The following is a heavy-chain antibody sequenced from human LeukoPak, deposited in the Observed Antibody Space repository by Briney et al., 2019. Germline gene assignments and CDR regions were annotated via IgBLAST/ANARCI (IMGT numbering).Heavy chain of an antibody. V-gene: IGHV3-74*01. CDR3: AEAGTGYDC. CDR2: ISTDGITT. J-gene: IGHJ4*02. D-gene: IGHD5-12*01. Sequence: GGSLRLSCAASGFTFSSYWMHWVRQAPGEGLVWVSRISTDGITTSYADSVKGRFTISRDNAKNTLYLQMNSLRADDTAVYYCAEAGTGYDCWGQGTLVTVSS. CDR1: GFTFSSYW.